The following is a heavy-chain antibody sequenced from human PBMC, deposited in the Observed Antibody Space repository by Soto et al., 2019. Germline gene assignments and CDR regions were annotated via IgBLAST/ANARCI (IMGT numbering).Heavy chain of an antibody. CDR1: GGSVSSGSYY. CDR3: AREVAWLLPPGAFDI. J-gene: IGHJ3*02. Sequence: SETLSLTCTVSGGSVSSGSYYWSWIRQPPGKGLEWIGYIYYSGSTNYNPSLKSRVTISVDTSKNQFSLKLSSVTAADTAVYYCAREVAWLLPPGAFDIWGQGTLVTV. V-gene: IGHV4-61*01. CDR2: IYYSGST. D-gene: IGHD3-22*01.